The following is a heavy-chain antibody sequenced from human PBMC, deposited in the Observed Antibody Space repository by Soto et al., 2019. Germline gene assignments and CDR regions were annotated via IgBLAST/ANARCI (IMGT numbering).Heavy chain of an antibody. CDR1: GGSISSYY. J-gene: IGHJ4*02. Sequence: PSETLSLTCTVSGGSISSYYWSWIRQPPGKGLEWIGYIYYSGSTNYNPPLKSRVTISVETSKTRLSLKLSSVTAADTAVYYCARGFFMTDDYGDYAHWYFDYWGQGTLVTVSS. CDR2: IYYSGST. D-gene: IGHD4-17*01. V-gene: IGHV4-59*01. CDR3: ARGFFMTDDYGDYAHWYFDY.